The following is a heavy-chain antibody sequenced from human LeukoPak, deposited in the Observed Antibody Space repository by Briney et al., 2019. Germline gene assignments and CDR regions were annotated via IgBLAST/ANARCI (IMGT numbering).Heavy chain of an antibody. V-gene: IGHV4-59*08. J-gene: IGHJ4*02. D-gene: IGHD6-19*01. Sequence: PSETLSLTCTVSGGSISSYYWSWIRQPPGKGLEWIGYIYYSGSTNYNPSLKSRVTISVDTSKNQFSLKLSSVTAADTAVYYCARHLWLGVFDYWGQGTLVTVAS. CDR2: IYYSGST. CDR3: ARHLWLGVFDY. CDR1: GGSISSYY.